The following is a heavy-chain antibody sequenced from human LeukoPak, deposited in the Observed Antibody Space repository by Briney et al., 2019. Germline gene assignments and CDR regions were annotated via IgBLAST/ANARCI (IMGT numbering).Heavy chain of an antibody. D-gene: IGHD3-10*01. CDR2: IYYSGST. CDR3: ARETMVRGVITDDY. V-gene: IGHV4-30-4*02. J-gene: IGHJ4*02. CDR1: GGSISSGDYY. Sequence: SETLSLTCTVSGGSISSGDYYWSWIRQPPGKGLEWIGYIYYSGSTYYNPSLKSRVTISVDTSKNQFSLKLGSVTAADTAVYYCARETMVRGVITDDYWGQGTLVTVSS.